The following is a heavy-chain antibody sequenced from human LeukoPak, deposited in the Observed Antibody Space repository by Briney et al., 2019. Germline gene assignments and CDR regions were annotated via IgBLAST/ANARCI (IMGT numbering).Heavy chain of an antibody. Sequence: GGSLRLSCAASGFTFSSYAMTWVRQGPGKGLEGVSTIDTRGATFYADSVKGRFTISRDNCKNTLYLQMNSLRDEDTALYYCAKKATVITPGNYFDYWGQGTLVPVSS. V-gene: IGHV3-23*01. CDR3: AKKATVITPGNYFDY. CDR2: IDTRGAT. J-gene: IGHJ4*02. D-gene: IGHD4-23*01. CDR1: GFTFSSYA.